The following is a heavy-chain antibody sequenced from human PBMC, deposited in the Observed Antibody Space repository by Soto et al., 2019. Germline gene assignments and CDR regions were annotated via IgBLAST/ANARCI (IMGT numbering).Heavy chain of an antibody. CDR3: ARQSNYYGSGREDY. D-gene: IGHD3-10*01. Sequence: ASVKVSCKASGYTFTSYGISWVRQAPGQGLEWMGWISAYNGNTNYAQKLQGRVTMTTDTSTSTTYMELRSLRSDDTAVYYCARQSNYYGSGREDYWGQGTLVTVSS. J-gene: IGHJ4*02. CDR2: ISAYNGNT. V-gene: IGHV1-18*01. CDR1: GYTFTSYG.